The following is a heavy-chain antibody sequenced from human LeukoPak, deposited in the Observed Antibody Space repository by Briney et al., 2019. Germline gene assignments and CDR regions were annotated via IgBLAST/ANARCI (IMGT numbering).Heavy chain of an antibody. CDR1: GYTFTSYG. J-gene: IGHJ6*02. CDR2: ISAYNGNT. V-gene: IGHV1-18*01. CDR3: ARDSSGVVVVAANTFNYYYGMDV. Sequence: GASVKVSCEASGYTFTSYGISWVRQAPGQGLEWMGWISAYNGNTNYAQKLQGRVTMTTDTSTSTAYMELRSLRSDDTAVYYCARDSSGVVVVAANTFNYYYGMDVWGQGTTVTVSS. D-gene: IGHD2-15*01.